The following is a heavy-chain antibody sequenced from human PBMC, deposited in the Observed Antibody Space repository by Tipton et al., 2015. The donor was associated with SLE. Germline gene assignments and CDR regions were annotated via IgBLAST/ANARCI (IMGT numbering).Heavy chain of an antibody. CDR1: GGSISSYY. Sequence: LRLSCTVSGGSISSYYWSWIRQPPGKGLEWIGYIYYSGSTNYNPSLKSRVTISVDTSKNQFSLKLSSVTAADTAVYYCARVGTNAFDIWGQGTMVTVSS. CDR3: ARVGTNAFDI. J-gene: IGHJ3*02. CDR2: IYYSGST. D-gene: IGHD7-27*01. V-gene: IGHV4-59*08.